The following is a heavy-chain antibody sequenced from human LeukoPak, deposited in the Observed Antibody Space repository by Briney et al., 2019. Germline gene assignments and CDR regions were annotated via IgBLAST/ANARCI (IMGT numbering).Heavy chain of an antibody. V-gene: IGHV1-8*01. CDR3: ARDRHDSSGAFDY. J-gene: IGHJ4*02. Sequence: ASVKVSCKASGYTSTSYDINWVRQATGQRLEWMGWMNPNSGNTGYAQKFQGRVTMTRNTSISTAYMELSSLRSEDTAVYYCARDRHDSSGAFDYWGQGTLVTVSS. D-gene: IGHD3-22*01. CDR2: MNPNSGNT. CDR1: GYTSTSYD.